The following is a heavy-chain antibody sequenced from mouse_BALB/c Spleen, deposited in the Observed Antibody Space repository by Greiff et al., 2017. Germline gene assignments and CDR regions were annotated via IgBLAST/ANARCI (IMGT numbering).Heavy chain of an antibody. V-gene: IGHV1S34*01. Sequence: LVKTGASVKISCKASGYSFTGYYMHWVKQSHGKSLEWIGYISCYNGATSYNQKFKGKATFTVDTSSSTAYMQFNSLTSEDSAVYYCARRGIWDGYYDYAMDYWGQGTSVTVSS. D-gene: IGHD2-3*01. J-gene: IGHJ4*01. CDR2: ISCYNGAT. CDR1: GYSFTGYY. CDR3: ARRGIWDGYYDYAMDY.